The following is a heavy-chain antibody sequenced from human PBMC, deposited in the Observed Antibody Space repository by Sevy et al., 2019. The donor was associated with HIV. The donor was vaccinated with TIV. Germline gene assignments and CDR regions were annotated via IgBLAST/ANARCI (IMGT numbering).Heavy chain of an antibody. D-gene: IGHD1-26*01. V-gene: IGHV1-18*01. CDR2: ITPYSGDT. CDR3: ARGRAPDNGRYYFDY. J-gene: IGHJ4*02. CDR1: GYIFGIYD. Sequence: ASVKVSCKASGYIFGIYDISWVRQAPGQVLESIGWITPYSGDTNYAQKLQGRVTITTDTFTRTSYMELSSLTSDDAGVYYCARGRAPDNGRYYFDYWAQGTLVTVSS.